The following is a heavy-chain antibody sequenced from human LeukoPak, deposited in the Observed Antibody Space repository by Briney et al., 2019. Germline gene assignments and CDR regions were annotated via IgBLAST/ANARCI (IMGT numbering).Heavy chain of an antibody. D-gene: IGHD2-15*01. CDR2: ISGSGGST. V-gene: IGHV3-23*01. CDR3: AKDLEDIVVVVAVGPSGIQR. CDR1: GFTFSSYA. J-gene: IGHJ1*01. Sequence: PGGSLRLSCAASGFTFSSYAMSWVRQAPGKGLEWVSAISGSGGSTYYADSVKGRFTISRDNSKNTLYLQMNSLRAEDTAVYYCAKDLEDIVVVVAVGPSGIQRWGQGSLVTLSS.